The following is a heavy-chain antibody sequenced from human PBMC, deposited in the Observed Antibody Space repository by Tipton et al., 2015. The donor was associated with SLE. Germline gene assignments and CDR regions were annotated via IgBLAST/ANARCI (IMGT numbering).Heavy chain of an antibody. J-gene: IGHJ4*02. Sequence: SLRLSYTASGFTFSNYWMTWVRQAPGKGLEWVANIKEDGSGKYYVGSVKGRFTISRDNAKNSLHLQMNSLRVEDTAVYYCARRITGVDYWGQGTLVTVSS. CDR2: IKEDGSGK. CDR1: GFTFSNYW. CDR3: ARRITGVDY. D-gene: IGHD3-16*01. V-gene: IGHV3-7*01.